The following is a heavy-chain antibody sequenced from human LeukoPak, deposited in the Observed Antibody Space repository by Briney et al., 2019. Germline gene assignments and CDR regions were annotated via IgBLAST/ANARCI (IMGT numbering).Heavy chain of an antibody. V-gene: IGHV4-38-2*02. CDR3: AANSADYNTLGSSYKV. J-gene: IGHJ4*02. Sequence: SETLSLTCTVSSYSISSGYYWGWIRQPPGKGLEWIGSISYSGTTYYNPSLKSRVTISVDTSKNQFSLKLNSVTAADTAVFYCAANSADYNTLGSSYKVWGQGTLVTVSS. D-gene: IGHD3-10*01. CDR1: SYSISSGYY. CDR2: ISYSGTT.